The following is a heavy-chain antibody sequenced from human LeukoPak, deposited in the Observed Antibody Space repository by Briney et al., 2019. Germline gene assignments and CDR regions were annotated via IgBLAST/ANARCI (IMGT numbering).Heavy chain of an antibody. Sequence: GGSLRLSCAASGFTFSSYAMSWVRQAPGKGLEWVSAISTSGGSTYYADSVKGRFTISRGNAKNSLYLQMNSLRAEDTAVYYCARIYSSSWYEWENWFDPWGQGALVTVSS. CDR3: ARIYSSSWYEWENWFDP. CDR1: GFTFSSYA. J-gene: IGHJ5*02. V-gene: IGHV3-23*01. D-gene: IGHD6-13*01. CDR2: ISTSGGST.